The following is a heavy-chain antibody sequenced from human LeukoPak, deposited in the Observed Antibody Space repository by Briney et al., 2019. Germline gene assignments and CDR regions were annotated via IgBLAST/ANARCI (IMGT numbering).Heavy chain of an antibody. CDR3: ARDRAWNYFDY. CDR1: GFPFSGYG. V-gene: IGHV3-30*03. J-gene: IGHJ4*02. Sequence: PGGSLRLSCAASGFPFSGYGMHWVRQAPGKGLEWVAIISNDGSRKYYAHSVEGRFTISRDNSKNTLYLQMDSLRAEDTAVYYCARDRAWNYFDYWGQGTLVTVSS. D-gene: IGHD3-3*01. CDR2: ISNDGSRK.